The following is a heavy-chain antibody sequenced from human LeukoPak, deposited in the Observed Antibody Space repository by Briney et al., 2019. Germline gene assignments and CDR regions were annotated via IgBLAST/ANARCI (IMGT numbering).Heavy chain of an antibody. Sequence: GGSLRLSCAASEFTVSSNYMSWVRQAPGKGLEWVAFIRYDGSNKYYADSVKGRFTISRDNSKNTLYVQMNSLRAEDTAVYYCAKYEDSSSWSFEYWGQGTLVTVSS. CDR1: EFTVSSNY. CDR3: AKYEDSSSWSFEY. J-gene: IGHJ4*02. D-gene: IGHD2-2*01. CDR2: IRYDGSNK. V-gene: IGHV3-30*02.